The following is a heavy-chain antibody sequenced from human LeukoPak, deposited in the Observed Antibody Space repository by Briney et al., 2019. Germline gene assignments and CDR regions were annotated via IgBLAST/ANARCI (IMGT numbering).Heavy chain of an antibody. CDR1: GFTFNNYA. J-gene: IGHJ4*02. CDR2: ISGGGGAT. CDR3: ARDGRRSWDQPIYFDY. D-gene: IGHD3-16*01. Sequence: PGGSLRLSCAASGFTFNNYAMTWVRQAPGKGLEWVSAISGGGGATFYADSVKGRFTISRDNSKITLYLQVNSLRAEDTAVYYCARDGRRSWDQPIYFDYWGQGVLVSVSS. V-gene: IGHV3-23*01.